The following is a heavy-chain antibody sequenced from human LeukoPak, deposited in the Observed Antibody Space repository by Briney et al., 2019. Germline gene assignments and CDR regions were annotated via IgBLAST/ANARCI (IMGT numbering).Heavy chain of an antibody. CDR2: ISGSGGST. V-gene: IGHV3-23*01. CDR1: GFTFSSYA. J-gene: IGHJ4*02. CDR3: AKTDLGGFGFDY. D-gene: IGHD3-10*01. Sequence: GGSLRLSCAASGFTFSSYAMCWVRQAPGKGLEWVSAISGSGGSTYYADSVKSRFTISRDNSKNTLYLQMNSLRAEDTAVYYCAKTDLGGFGFDYWGQGTLVTVSS.